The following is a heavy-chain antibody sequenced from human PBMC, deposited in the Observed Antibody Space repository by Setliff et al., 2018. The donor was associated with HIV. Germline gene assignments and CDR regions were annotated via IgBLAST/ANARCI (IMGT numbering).Heavy chain of an antibody. CDR1: GGSISSYY. Sequence: SETLSLTCTVSGGSISSYYWSWIRQPPGKGLEWIGYIYYSGSTNYNPSLKSRVTISVDTSKDQFSLKLSSVTAADTAVYYCARVISSWSAYYIDYWGQGTLVTVSS. D-gene: IGHD3-3*01. CDR2: IYYSGST. V-gene: IGHV4-59*01. CDR3: ARVISSWSAYYIDY. J-gene: IGHJ4*02.